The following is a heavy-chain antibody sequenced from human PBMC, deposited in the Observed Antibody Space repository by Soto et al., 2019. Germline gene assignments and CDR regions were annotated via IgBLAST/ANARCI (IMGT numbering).Heavy chain of an antibody. CDR1: GGTFSSYS. CDR3: ARGIQEGLAVVTASTYYYGMDV. Sequence: QVQLVQSGAEVERPGSSVKVSCKASGGTFSSYSISRVRQAPGQGLEWMGRISPILDISKYAQKFQGRVTITADKSTSTVHMEMSSLRSEDTAVYYCARGIQEGLAVVTASTYYYGMDVWGQATTVTV. J-gene: IGHJ6*02. V-gene: IGHV1-69*02. CDR2: ISPILDIS. D-gene: IGHD2-21*02.